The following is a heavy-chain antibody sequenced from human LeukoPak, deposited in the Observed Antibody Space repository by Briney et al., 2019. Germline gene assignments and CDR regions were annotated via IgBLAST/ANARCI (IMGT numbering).Heavy chain of an antibody. Sequence: SETLSLTCTVSGGSISSGGYYWSWIRQHPGRGLEWIGYMYYSGSTYYNPSLKIRVTISIDTSKNQFSLKLDSVTAADTAVYSCARACMEYRDAFDIWGQGTMVTVSS. CDR2: MYYSGST. CDR3: ARACMEYRDAFDI. CDR1: GGSISSGGYY. V-gene: IGHV4-31*03. D-gene: IGHD2/OR15-2a*01. J-gene: IGHJ3*02.